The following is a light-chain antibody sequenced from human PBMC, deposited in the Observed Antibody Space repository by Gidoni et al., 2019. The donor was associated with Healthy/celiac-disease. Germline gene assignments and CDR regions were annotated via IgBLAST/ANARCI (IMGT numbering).Light chain of an antibody. Sequence: EIVLTQSSATLSLSLWERATLSCRASQSVSSYLAWYQQRPGQAPRLLIYDASNRATGIPARFSGSGSGTDFTLTISSLEPEDFAVYYCQQRSNWPPVTFGQGTKLEIK. CDR2: DAS. CDR3: QQRSNWPPVT. CDR1: QSVSSY. V-gene: IGKV3-11*01. J-gene: IGKJ2*01.